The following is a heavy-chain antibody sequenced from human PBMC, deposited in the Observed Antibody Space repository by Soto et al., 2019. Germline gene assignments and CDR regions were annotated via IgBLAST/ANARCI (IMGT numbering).Heavy chain of an antibody. J-gene: IGHJ5*02. Sequence: QVQLRESGPGLVKPSQTLSLTCTVSGGSISSGGYYWSWIRQHPGKGLEWIGYIYYSGSTYYNPSLKSRVTISVDTSKNQFSLKLSSVTAADTAVYYCARRLRYFDWLGIGWFDPWGQGTLVTVSS. CDR1: GGSISSGGYY. CDR3: ARRLRYFDWLGIGWFDP. CDR2: IYYSGST. D-gene: IGHD3-9*01. V-gene: IGHV4-31*03.